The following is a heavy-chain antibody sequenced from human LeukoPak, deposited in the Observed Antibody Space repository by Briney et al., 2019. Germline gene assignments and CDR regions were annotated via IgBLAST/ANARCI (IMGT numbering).Heavy chain of an antibody. J-gene: IGHJ6*03. V-gene: IGHV3-30*02. Sequence: GGSLRLSCAASGFTFSSYGMQFSSYGMHWVRQAPGQGLEWVAFIRSDGRNIYYADSVKGRFTISRDNTKNILYLQMNSLRAEDTAVYYCAKLKINYYYYMDVWGKGTTVIVSS. CDR2: IRSDGRNI. D-gene: IGHD3-16*01. CDR3: AKLKINYYYYMDV. CDR1: GFTFSSYGMQFSSYG.